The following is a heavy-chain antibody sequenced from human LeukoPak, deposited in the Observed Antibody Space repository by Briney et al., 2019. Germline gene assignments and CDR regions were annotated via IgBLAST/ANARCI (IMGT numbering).Heavy chain of an antibody. J-gene: IGHJ6*02. Sequence: ASVKVSCKASGYTFTSYGISWVRQAPGQGLEWMGWISAYNGNTNYAQKLQGRVTMTEDTSTDTAYMELSSLRSEDTAVYYCATAHCSSTSCSFNRNYYYYYGMDVWGQGTTVTVSS. D-gene: IGHD2-2*01. CDR1: GYTFTSYG. CDR3: ATAHCSSTSCSFNRNYYYYYGMDV. CDR2: ISAYNGNT. V-gene: IGHV1-18*01.